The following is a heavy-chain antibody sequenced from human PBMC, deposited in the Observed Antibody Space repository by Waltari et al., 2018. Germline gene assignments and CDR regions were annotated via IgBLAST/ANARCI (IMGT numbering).Heavy chain of an antibody. CDR3: ARHRGTLRWTTYYYYMDV. J-gene: IGHJ6*03. CDR2: IYYSGST. V-gene: IGHV4-39*07. CDR1: GGSISSSSYY. Sequence: QLQLQESGPGLVKPSETLSLTCTVSGGSISSSSYYWGWIRPPPGKGLEWIGSIYYSGSTYYNPSLKSRVTISVDTSKNQFSLKLSSVTAADTAVYYCARHRGTLRWTTYYYYMDVWGKGTTVTVSS. D-gene: IGHD4-17*01.